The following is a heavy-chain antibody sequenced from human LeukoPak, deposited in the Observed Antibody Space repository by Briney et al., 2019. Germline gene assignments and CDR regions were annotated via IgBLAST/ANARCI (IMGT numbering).Heavy chain of an antibody. V-gene: IGHV5-51*01. D-gene: IGHD3-22*01. CDR1: GYSFTSYW. J-gene: IGHJ4*02. CDR2: IYPGDSDT. CDR3: ARALTYYYDSSGFGYYFDY. Sequence: GESLQISCKGSGYSFTSYWIGWVRQMPGKGLEWMGIIYPGDSDTRYSPSFQGQVTISADKSISTAYLQWSSLKASDTAMYYCARALTYYYDSSGFGYYFDYWGQGTLVTVSS.